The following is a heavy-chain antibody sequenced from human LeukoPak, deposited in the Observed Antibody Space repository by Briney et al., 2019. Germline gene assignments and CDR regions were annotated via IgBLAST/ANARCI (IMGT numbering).Heavy chain of an antibody. CDR3: TSAYCTNCVCYW. V-gene: IGHV3-15*01. CDR2: IKSKTDGGKT. CDR1: GFTFSSYG. D-gene: IGHD2-8*01. Sequence: GGSLRLSCAASGFTFSSYGMHWVRQAPGKGLEWVGRIKSKTDGGKTDYAAPVKGRFTISRDDSRNTLYLQMNSLKTEDTAVYYCTSAYCTNCVCYWWGQGTLVTVSS. J-gene: IGHJ4*02.